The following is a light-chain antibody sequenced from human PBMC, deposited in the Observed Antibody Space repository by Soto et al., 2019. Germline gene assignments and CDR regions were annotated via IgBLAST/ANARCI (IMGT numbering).Light chain of an antibody. CDR3: ATWDDSLNGFDV. V-gene: IGLV1-47*01. Sequence: QSVLTQPPSASGTPGQGVPISCSGSTSNIGSNYVYWYQQLPGTAPKLLIYRNNQRPSGVPDRFSGSKSGTSASLAISGLRSDDEADYFSATWDDSLNGFDVFGTGTKVTVL. CDR1: TSNIGSNY. J-gene: IGLJ1*01. CDR2: RNN.